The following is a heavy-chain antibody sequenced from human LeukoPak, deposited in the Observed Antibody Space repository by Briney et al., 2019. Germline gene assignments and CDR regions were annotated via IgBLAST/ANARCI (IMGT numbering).Heavy chain of an antibody. J-gene: IGHJ4*02. V-gene: IGHV3-7*01. CDR2: IKQDGSEK. D-gene: IGHD6-19*01. Sequence: GGPLRLSCAASGYTFSSNWMIWVRQAPGKGLEWVTNIKQDGSEKYYVDSVKGRFTIYRDNAKNSQYLQMNSLRAEDTAVYYCASGGWRGDDWGQGTLVTVSS. CDR3: ASGGWRGDD. CDR1: GYTFSSNW.